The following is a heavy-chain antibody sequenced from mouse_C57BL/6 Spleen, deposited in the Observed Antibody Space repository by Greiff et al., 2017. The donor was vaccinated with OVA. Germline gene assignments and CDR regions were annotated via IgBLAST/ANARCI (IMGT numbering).Heavy chain of an antibody. J-gene: IGHJ1*03. D-gene: IGHD4-1*01. Sequence: EVKVVESGGGLVKPGGSLKLSCAASGFTFSSYAMSWVRQTPEKRLEWVATISDGGSYTYYPDNVKGRFTISRDNAKNNLYLQMSHLKSEDTAMYYCARANWDWYFDVWGTGTTVTVSS. CDR3: ARANWDWYFDV. V-gene: IGHV5-4*03. CDR2: ISDGGSYT. CDR1: GFTFSSYA.